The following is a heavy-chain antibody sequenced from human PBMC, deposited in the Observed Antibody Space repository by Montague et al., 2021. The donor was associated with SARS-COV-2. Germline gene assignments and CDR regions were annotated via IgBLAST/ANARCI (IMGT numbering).Heavy chain of an antibody. CDR3: VRDHPYGGPRGAYDI. CDR2: IYDGGAV. CDR1: GGSITGYY. D-gene: IGHD4-23*01. J-gene: IGHJ3*02. Sequence: SDTLSLTCTVSGGSITGYYWSWLRRSPGKVLEWIAYIYDGGAVNYNPSLGSRVTISTDTSKNQLSLKVNSVTAADTAVYYCVRDHPYGGPRGAYDIWGQGTVVTVSS. V-gene: IGHV4-59*01.